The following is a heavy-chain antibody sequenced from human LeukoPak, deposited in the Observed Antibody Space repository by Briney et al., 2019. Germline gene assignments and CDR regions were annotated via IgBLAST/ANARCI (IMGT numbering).Heavy chain of an antibody. CDR3: ARGSLGRGWLFDY. D-gene: IGHD7-27*01. J-gene: IGHJ4*02. CDR2: INQDGSEK. CDR1: GFTFSSYW. Sequence: SGGSLRLSCAASGFTFSSYWMTWVRQAPGKGLEWVANINQDGSEKYYVDSVKGRFTISRDNAKNSLYLQMNSLRAEDTAAYSCARGSLGRGWLFDYWGQGTLITVSS. V-gene: IGHV3-7*05.